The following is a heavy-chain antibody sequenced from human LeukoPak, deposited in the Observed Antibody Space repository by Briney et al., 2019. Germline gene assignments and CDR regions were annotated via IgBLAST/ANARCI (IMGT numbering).Heavy chain of an antibody. CDR2: ISYDGSNK. V-gene: IGHV3-30-3*01. CDR1: GFTFSSYA. CDR3: ARDTLGLCGDY. Sequence: GGSLRLSCAASGFTFSSYAMHWVRQAPGKGLEWVAVISYDGSNKYYADSVKGRFTISRDNSKNTLYLQMNSLRAEDTAVYYCARDTLGLCGDYWGQGTLVTVSS. J-gene: IGHJ4*02.